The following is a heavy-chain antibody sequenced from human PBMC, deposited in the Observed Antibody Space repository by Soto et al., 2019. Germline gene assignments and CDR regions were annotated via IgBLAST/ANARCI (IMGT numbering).Heavy chain of an antibody. CDR1: GGSISSSSYY. D-gene: IGHD3-10*01. CDR2: IYYSGST. Sequence: QLQLQESGPGLVKPSETLSLTCTVSGGSISSSSYYWGWIRQPPGKGLEWIGSIYYSGSTYYNPSLKSRVTISVATSKNQFSLKLSSVTAADTAVYYCARQGSLLWFGELLPTYAFDIWGQGTMVTVSS. V-gene: IGHV4-39*01. CDR3: ARQGSLLWFGELLPTYAFDI. J-gene: IGHJ3*02.